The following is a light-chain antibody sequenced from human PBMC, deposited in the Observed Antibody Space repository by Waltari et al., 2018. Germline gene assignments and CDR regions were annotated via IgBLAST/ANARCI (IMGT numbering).Light chain of an antibody. Sequence: QSALTQPASVSGSPGQSIPISCTGTSSDVGGYNYVSWYQQHPGKAPKLMIYEVSNRPSGVSNRFSGSKYGNTAYLTISGLQAEDEADYYCSSYTSSSTSHVVFGGGTKLTVL. CDR2: EVS. CDR1: SSDVGGYNY. V-gene: IGLV2-14*01. CDR3: SSYTSSSTSHVV. J-gene: IGLJ2*01.